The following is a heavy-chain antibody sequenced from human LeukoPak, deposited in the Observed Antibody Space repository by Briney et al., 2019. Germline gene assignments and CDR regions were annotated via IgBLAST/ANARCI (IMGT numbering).Heavy chain of an antibody. Sequence: ASVKVSCKASGGTFSSYAISWVRQAPGQGLEWMGRIIPILGIANYAQKFQGRVTITADKSTSTAYMELSSLRSEDTAVYYCARHKTTVTYHDAFDIWGQGTMVTVSS. CDR1: GGTFSSYA. J-gene: IGHJ3*02. CDR3: ARHKTTVTYHDAFDI. V-gene: IGHV1-69*04. CDR2: IIPILGIA. D-gene: IGHD4-17*01.